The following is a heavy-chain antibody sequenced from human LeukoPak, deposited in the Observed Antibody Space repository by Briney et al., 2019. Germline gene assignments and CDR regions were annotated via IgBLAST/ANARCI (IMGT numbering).Heavy chain of an antibody. J-gene: IGHJ4*02. CDR2: INPNSGGT. Sequence: ASVKVSCKASGYTFTGYYMHWVRQAPRQGLEWMGWINPNSGGTNYAQKFQGRVTMTRDTSITTAYMELSRLRSDDTAVYYCARDSGLNWGSLGYWGQGTLVTVSS. V-gene: IGHV1-2*02. D-gene: IGHD7-27*01. CDR1: GYTFTGYY. CDR3: ARDSGLNWGSLGY.